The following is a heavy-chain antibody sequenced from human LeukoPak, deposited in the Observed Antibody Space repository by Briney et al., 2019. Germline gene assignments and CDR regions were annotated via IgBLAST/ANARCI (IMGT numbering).Heavy chain of an antibody. Sequence: GGSLRLSCAASGFTFSSYAMSWVRQAPGKGLEWVSAISGSGGSTYYADSVKGRFTISRDNSKNTLYLQMDSLRAEDTAVYYCAKDPSRGWSESYYFDYWGQGTLVTVSS. J-gene: IGHJ4*02. CDR3: AKDPSRGWSESYYFDY. V-gene: IGHV3-23*01. CDR2: ISGSGGST. D-gene: IGHD6-19*01. CDR1: GFTFSSYA.